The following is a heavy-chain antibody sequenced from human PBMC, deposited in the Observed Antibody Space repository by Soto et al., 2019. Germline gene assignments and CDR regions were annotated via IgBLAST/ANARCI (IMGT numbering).Heavy chain of an antibody. D-gene: IGHD3-10*01. V-gene: IGHV3-21*01. J-gene: IGHJ4*02. CDR3: ARGWGDLLFDY. Sequence: EVQLVESGGGLVKPGGSLRLSCAASGFTFSSYSMNWVRQAPGKGLEWVSTISSTSNYIDYADSVKGRFTISRHYAKNSLYLQMNSLRAEDTAVYHCARGWGDLLFDYWGQGTLVTVSS. CDR2: ISSTSNYI. CDR1: GFTFSSYS.